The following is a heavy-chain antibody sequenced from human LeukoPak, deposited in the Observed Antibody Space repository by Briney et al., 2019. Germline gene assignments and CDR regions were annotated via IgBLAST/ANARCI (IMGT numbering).Heavy chain of an antibody. J-gene: IGHJ4*02. CDR2: ISYSGSS. CDR1: GGSITSSGSY. CDR3: ARNHIVTGTYFDS. V-gene: IGHV4-39*07. D-gene: IGHD2-21*01. Sequence: SETLSLTCSVSGGSITSSGSYWGWIRQPPGKGLEWIGSISYSGSSYYNPSLKSRVTMSVDTSKNQFSLKLTSVTAADTSVFFCARNHIVTGTYFDSWGPGTLVTVSS.